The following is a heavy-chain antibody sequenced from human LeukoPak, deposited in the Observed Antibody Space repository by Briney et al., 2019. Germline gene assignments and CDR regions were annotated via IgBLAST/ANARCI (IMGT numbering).Heavy chain of an antibody. J-gene: IGHJ6*02. CDR3: ARDLDIVVVPVVSRHYGLDV. V-gene: IGHV1-18*01. CDR2: ISAYNGNT. D-gene: IGHD2-2*01. CDR1: GYIYTNYG. Sequence: GASVKVSCKASGYIYTNYGISWVRQAPGQGLEWMGWISAYNGNTNYVQKLQGRVTMTTDTSTTTAYMELRSLRSDDTAVYYCARDLDIVVVPVVSRHYGLDVWGQGTTVTVSS.